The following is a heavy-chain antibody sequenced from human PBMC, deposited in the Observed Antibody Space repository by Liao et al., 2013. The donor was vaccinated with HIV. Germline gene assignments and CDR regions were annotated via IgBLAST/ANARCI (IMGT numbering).Heavy chain of an antibody. J-gene: IGHJ4*02. Sequence: QLQLQESGPGLVKASETLSLTCTVSGGSISRSSYYWGWIRQPPGKGLEWIGSIYYSGSTYYNPSLKSRVTKSVDTSKNQFSLKLSSVTAADTAVYYCARFREEGADNWGFDYWGQGTLVTVSS. CDR1: GGSISRSSYY. CDR2: IYYSGST. D-gene: IGHD1-1*01. CDR3: ARFREEGADNWGFDY. V-gene: IGHV4-39*07.